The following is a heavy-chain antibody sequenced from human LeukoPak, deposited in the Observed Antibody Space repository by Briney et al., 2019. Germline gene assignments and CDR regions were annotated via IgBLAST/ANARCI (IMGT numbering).Heavy chain of an antibody. V-gene: IGHV1-69*05. CDR1: GGTFSSYA. J-gene: IGHJ6*03. Sequence: SVKVSCKASGGTFSSYAISWVRQAPGQGLEWMGGIIPIFGTANYAQKFQGRVTITTDESTSTAYMELSSLRSEDTAVYYCARGDPYSLDYYYYMDVWGKGTTVTVSS. CDR3: ARGDPYSLDYYYYMDV. CDR2: IIPIFGTA. D-gene: IGHD3-16*01.